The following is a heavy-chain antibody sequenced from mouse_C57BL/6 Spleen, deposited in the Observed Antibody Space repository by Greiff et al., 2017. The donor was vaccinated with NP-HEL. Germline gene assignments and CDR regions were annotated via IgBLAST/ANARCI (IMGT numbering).Heavy chain of an antibody. V-gene: IGHV6-6*01. J-gene: IGHJ4*01. Sequence: EVQLQESGGGLVQPGGSMKLSCAASGFTFSDAWMDWVRQSPEKGLEWVAEIRNKANNHATYYAESVKGRFTISRDDSKSSVYLQMNSLRAEDTGIYYCTGYSNVYAMDYWGQGTSVTVSS. CDR2: IRNKANNHAT. CDR3: TGYSNVYAMDY. CDR1: GFTFSDAW. D-gene: IGHD2-5*01.